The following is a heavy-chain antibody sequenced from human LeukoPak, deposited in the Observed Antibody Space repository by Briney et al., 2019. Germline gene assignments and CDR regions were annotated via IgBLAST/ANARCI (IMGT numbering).Heavy chain of an antibody. CDR3: ARDRPTEKRGYSYGGGAFDI. Sequence: SETLSLTCTVSGGSISSSTYYWGWIRQPPGKGLEWIGSIYYSGSTYYNPSLKSRVTISVDTSKNQFSLKLNSVIAADTAVYYCARDRPTEKRGYSYGGGAFDIWGQGTMVTVSS. CDR2: IYYSGST. CDR1: GGSISSSTYY. J-gene: IGHJ3*02. V-gene: IGHV4-39*07. D-gene: IGHD5-18*01.